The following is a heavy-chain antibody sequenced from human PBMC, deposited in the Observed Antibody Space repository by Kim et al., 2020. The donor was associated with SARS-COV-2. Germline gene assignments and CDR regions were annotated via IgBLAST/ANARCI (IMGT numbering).Heavy chain of an antibody. J-gene: IGHJ4*02. CDR1: SDSFSAYY. V-gene: IGHV4-59*01. Sequence: SETLSLTCTVSSDSFSAYYWSWIRQFPGKGLEWIGYIFYSGNTNYSPSLKSRGTISWDTSRSQFSLVLTSVTEADTAVYYCARSEGRASWHHFYYWGQG. CDR3: ARSEGRASWHHFYY. CDR2: IFYSGNT. D-gene: IGHD3-3*02.